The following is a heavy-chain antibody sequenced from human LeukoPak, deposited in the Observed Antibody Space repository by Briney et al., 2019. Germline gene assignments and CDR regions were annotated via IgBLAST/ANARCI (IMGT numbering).Heavy chain of an antibody. CDR1: GYTFTSYG. Sequence: ASVKVSCKASGYTFTSYGISWVRQAPGQGIEWMGWIGAYNGNTNYAQKLQGRVTMTTDTSTSTAYMELRSLRSDDTAVYYCARFDYYDSSGSVDYWGQGTLVTVSS. J-gene: IGHJ4*02. D-gene: IGHD3-22*01. CDR2: IGAYNGNT. CDR3: ARFDYYDSSGSVDY. V-gene: IGHV1-18*01.